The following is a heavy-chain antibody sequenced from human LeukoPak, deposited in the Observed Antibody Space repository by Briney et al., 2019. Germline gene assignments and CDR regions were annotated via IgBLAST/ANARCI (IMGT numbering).Heavy chain of an antibody. Sequence: SETLSLTCTVPGGSISSRNYYWVWIRQPPGKGLEWIGSIYFSGSTHYNPSLRSRVTMSVDTPKNQLSLKLKSVTAADTAVYYCARGGRVMAAAFRYYGMDVWGQGNTVSVSS. CDR3: ARGGRVMAAAFRYYGMDV. CDR1: GGSISSRNYY. J-gene: IGHJ6*02. V-gene: IGHV4-39*01. CDR2: IYFSGST. D-gene: IGHD5-24*01.